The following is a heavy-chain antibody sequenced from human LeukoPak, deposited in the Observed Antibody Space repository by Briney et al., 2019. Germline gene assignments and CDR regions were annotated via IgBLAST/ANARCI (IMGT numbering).Heavy chain of an antibody. J-gene: IGHJ5*02. CDR3: AKEKGSGSYGWFDP. V-gene: IGHV4-39*07. D-gene: IGHD1-26*01. CDR2: IYYTGST. CDR1: GGSISSGSYY. Sequence: SQTLSLTCTVYGGSISSGSYYWSWIRQPPGKGLEWIGSIYYTGSTYYNPSLKSRVTISVDTSMNQFSLKLSSVTAADTAVYYCAKEKGSGSYGWFDPWGQGTLVTVSS.